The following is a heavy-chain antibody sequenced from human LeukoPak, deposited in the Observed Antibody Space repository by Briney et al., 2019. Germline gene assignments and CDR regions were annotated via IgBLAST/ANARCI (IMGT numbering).Heavy chain of an antibody. V-gene: IGHV4-39*01. Sequence: SETLSLTCTVSGGSISSSSYYWGWIRQPLGKGLEWIGSIYYSGSTYYNPSLKSRVTISVDTSKNQFSLKLSSVTAADTAVYYCDRGGSMVRDAFDIWGQGTMVTVSS. D-gene: IGHD3-10*01. CDR2: IYYSGST. CDR3: DRGGSMVRDAFDI. J-gene: IGHJ3*02. CDR1: GGSISSSSYY.